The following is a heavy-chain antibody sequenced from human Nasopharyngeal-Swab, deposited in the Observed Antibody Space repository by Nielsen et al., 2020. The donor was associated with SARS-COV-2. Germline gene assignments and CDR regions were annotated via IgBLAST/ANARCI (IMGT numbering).Heavy chain of an antibody. Sequence: GTLRRYCTGLGFTFNNYNFNWVRQAPGKGLEWVSSISSSSSYIYYADSVKGRFTISRDNAKNSLYLQMNSLRAEDTAVYYCARDGLDYDFWSAYFMDVWGQGTTVTVSS. V-gene: IGHV3-21*01. CDR3: ARDGLDYDFWSAYFMDV. CDR1: GFTFNNYN. J-gene: IGHJ6*02. D-gene: IGHD3-3*01. CDR2: ISSSSSYI.